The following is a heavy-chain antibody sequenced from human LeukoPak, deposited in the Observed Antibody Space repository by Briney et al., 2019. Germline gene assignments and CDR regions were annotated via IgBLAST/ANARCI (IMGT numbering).Heavy chain of an antibody. CDR3: ARGISDFWSGYYTDYYFDY. J-gene: IGHJ4*02. V-gene: IGHV1-18*01. D-gene: IGHD3-3*01. CDR2: ISAYNGNT. CDR1: GYTFTSYG. Sequence: GASGKVSCKASGYTFTSYGISWVRQGPGQGLEWMGWISAYNGNTNYAQKLQGRVTMTTDPSTSTAYMELRSLRSDDTAVYYCARGISDFWSGYYTDYYFDYWGQGTLVTVSS.